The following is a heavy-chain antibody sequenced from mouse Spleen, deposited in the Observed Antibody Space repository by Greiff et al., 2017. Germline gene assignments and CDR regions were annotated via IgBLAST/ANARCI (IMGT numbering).Heavy chain of an antibody. CDR2: IYPRDGST. CDR1: GYTFTSYD. Sequence: VQVVESGPELVKPGASVKLSCKASGYTFTSYDINWVKQRPGQGLEWIGWIYPRDGSTKYNEKFKGKATLTVDTSSSTAYMELHSLTSEDSAVYFCARAGSSYFYAMDYWGQGTSVTVSS. J-gene: IGHJ4*01. CDR3: ARAGSSYFYAMDY. D-gene: IGHD1-1*01. V-gene: IGHV1-85*01.